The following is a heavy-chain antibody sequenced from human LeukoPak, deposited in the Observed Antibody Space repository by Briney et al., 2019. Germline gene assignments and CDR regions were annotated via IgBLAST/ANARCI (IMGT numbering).Heavy chain of an antibody. CDR1: GGSISSYY. D-gene: IGHD4-11*01. CDR2: IYTSGST. V-gene: IGHV4-4*07. Sequence: SETLSLTCTVSGGSISSYYWSWIRQPAGKGLEWIGRIYTSGSTNYNPSLKSRVTMSVDTSKNQFSLRLSSVTAADTAVYHCASAMSTVTTDAFDIWGQGTMVSVST. CDR3: ASAMSTVTTDAFDI. J-gene: IGHJ3*02.